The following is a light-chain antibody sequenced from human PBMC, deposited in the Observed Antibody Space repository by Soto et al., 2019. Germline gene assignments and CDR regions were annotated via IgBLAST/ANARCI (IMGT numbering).Light chain of an antibody. CDR1: SSNIGNNY. V-gene: IGLV1-51*01. Sequence: QSVLTQPPSGSAAPGQKVTISCSGSSSNIGNNYVSWYQQLPGTAPKFLIYDNNKRPSGIPDRFSGSKSGTSATLGITGLQTGDEADYYCGTWDSSLSAWVFGGGTKLTVL. CDR3: GTWDSSLSAWV. CDR2: DNN. J-gene: IGLJ3*02.